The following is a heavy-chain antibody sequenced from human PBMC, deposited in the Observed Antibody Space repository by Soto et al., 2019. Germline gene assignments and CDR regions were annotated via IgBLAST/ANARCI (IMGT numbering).Heavy chain of an antibody. Sequence: ASVKVSCKASGYTFTSYAMNWVRQAPGQGLEWMGWINTNTGNPTYAQGFTGRFVFSLDTSVSTAYLQICSLKAEDTAVYYCAREFRPKYSETPYYYYGMDVWGQGTTVTVSS. J-gene: IGHJ6*02. D-gene: IGHD5-18*01. CDR2: INTNTGNP. CDR3: AREFRPKYSETPYYYYGMDV. CDR1: GYTFTSYA. V-gene: IGHV7-4-1*01.